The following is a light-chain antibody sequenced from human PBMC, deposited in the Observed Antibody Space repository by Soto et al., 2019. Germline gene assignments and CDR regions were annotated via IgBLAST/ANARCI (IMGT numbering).Light chain of an antibody. CDR2: AAS. CDR1: QGISNY. Sequence: DIQMTQSPSSLSASVGDRVTITCRASQGISNYLAWYQQKPGKVPNLLIYAASTLQSGVPSRFSGSGSGPDFTLTISSLLPEDVATYYCQECNSGPTWTFGQGTKVEV. J-gene: IGKJ1*01. V-gene: IGKV1-27*01. CDR3: QECNSGPTWT.